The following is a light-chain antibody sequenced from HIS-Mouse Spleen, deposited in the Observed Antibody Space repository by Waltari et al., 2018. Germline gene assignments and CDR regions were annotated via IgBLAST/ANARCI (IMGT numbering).Light chain of an antibody. J-gene: IGLJ1*01. CDR3: SSYAGSNNYV. Sequence: QSALTQPPSASGSPGQSVTISCTGTSSDVGGYNYVSWYQQHPGKPPKLMIYEVSKPPSGVPDRFSGCKSGNTASLTVSGLQAEDEADYYCSSYAGSNNYVFGTGTKVTVL. V-gene: IGLV2-8*01. CDR1: SSDVGGYNY. CDR2: EVS.